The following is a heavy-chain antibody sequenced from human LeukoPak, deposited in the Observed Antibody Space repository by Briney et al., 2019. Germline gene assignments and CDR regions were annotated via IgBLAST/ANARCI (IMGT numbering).Heavy chain of an antibody. Sequence: PSETLSLTCTVSGGSIGSYYWSWIRQPPGKGLEWIGYIYYSGSTNYNPSLKSRVTISVDTSKNQFSLKLSSVTAADTAVYYCARGSDYGDHGNYYYYYMDVWGKGTTVTVSS. D-gene: IGHD4-17*01. CDR1: GGSIGSYY. V-gene: IGHV4-59*01. CDR2: IYYSGST. CDR3: ARGSDYGDHGNYYYYYMDV. J-gene: IGHJ6*03.